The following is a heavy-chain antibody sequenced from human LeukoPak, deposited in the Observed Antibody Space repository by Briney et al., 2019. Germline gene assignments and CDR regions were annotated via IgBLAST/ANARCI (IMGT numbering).Heavy chain of an antibody. V-gene: IGHV4-4*07. J-gene: IGHJ4*02. CDR1: GGSLSNSF. CDR3: ARAPSGCGGTCAFDY. D-gene: IGHD2-15*01. CDR2: IYSSGTT. Sequence: SETLSLTCSVSGGSLSNSFWSWIRQPAGKGLEWIGRIYSSGTTNYNPSLKSRVTLSLDTSKNQFSLKLTSVTAADTAVYYCARAPSGCGGTCAFDYWGQGTLATVSS.